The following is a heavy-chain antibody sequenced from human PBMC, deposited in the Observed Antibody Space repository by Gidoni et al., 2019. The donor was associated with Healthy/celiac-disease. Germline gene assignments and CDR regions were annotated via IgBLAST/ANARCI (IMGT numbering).Heavy chain of an antibody. CDR1: GFTFSSYG. Sequence: QVQLVESGGGVVQPGRSLRLSCAASGFTFSSYGMHWVRQAPGKGLGWVAVIWYDGSNKYYADSVKGRFTISRDNSKNTLYLQMNSLRAEDTAVYYCAREAGIVVVTAIPKYYYYGMDVWGQGTTVTVSS. J-gene: IGHJ6*02. CDR2: IWYDGSNK. V-gene: IGHV3-33*01. D-gene: IGHD2-21*02. CDR3: AREAGIVVVTAIPKYYYYGMDV.